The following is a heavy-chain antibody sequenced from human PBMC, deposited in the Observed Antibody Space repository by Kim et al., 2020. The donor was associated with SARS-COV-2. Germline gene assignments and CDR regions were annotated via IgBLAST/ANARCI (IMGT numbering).Heavy chain of an antibody. V-gene: IGHV5-51*01. Sequence: SPPFQGQVTISADKSISTAYLRWSSLKASDTAMYYCARSSIAARLDWFDPWGQGTLVTVSS. J-gene: IGHJ5*02. D-gene: IGHD6-6*01. CDR3: ARSSIAARLDWFDP.